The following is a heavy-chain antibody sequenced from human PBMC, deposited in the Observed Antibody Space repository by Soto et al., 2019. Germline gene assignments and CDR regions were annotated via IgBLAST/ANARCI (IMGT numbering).Heavy chain of an antibody. CDR3: AREREVVVTGPMFFDY. CDR2: IYYSGST. D-gene: IGHD2-21*02. J-gene: IGHJ4*02. Sequence: SSETLSLTCTVSGGSISRGDYYWSWTRQPPGKGLEWIGYIYYSGSTYYNPSLKSRVTISVDTSKNQFSLKLSSVTAADTAVYYCAREREVVVTGPMFFDYWGQGTLVTVSS. V-gene: IGHV4-30-4*01. CDR1: GGSISRGDYY.